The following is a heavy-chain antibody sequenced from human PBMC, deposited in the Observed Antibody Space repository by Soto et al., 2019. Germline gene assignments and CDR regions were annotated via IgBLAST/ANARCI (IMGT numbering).Heavy chain of an antibody. CDR3: ARDGRVDVDGYGMDV. Sequence: SETLSLTCAVSGGSISSSNWWSWVRQPPGKGLEWIGEIYHSGSTNYNPSLKSRVTISVDKSKNQFSLKLSSVTAADTAVYYCARDGRVDVDGYGMDVWGQGTTVTVSS. D-gene: IGHD5-12*01. CDR2: IYHSGST. J-gene: IGHJ6*02. CDR1: GGSISSSNW. V-gene: IGHV4-4*02.